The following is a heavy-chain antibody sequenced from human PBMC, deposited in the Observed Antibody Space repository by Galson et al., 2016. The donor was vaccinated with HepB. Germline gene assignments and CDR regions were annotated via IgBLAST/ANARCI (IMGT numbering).Heavy chain of an antibody. V-gene: IGHV3-15*01. Sequence: SLRLSCAVSGLTFRNVWMTWVRQTPGKELEWVGHIKNKADGATADYAAPVRGRFTISRDDSEATVYLLLNNVTIEDTAVYYCTSLTLCGVLTHFDYWGQGTLVTVSS. CDR2: IKNKADGATA. J-gene: IGHJ4*02. CDR3: TSLTLCGVLTHFDY. CDR1: GLTFRNVW. D-gene: IGHD3-3*01.